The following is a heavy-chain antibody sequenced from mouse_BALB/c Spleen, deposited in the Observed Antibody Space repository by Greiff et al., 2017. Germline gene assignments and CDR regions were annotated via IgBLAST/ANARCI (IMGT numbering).Heavy chain of an antibody. CDR1: GFTFSSYT. V-gene: IGHV5-6-4*01. D-gene: IGHD1-1*01. Sequence: EVMLVESGGGLVKPGGSLKLSCAASGFTFSSYTMSWVRQTPEKRLEWVATISSGGSYTYYPDSVKGRFTISRDNAKNTLYLQMSSLKSEDTAMYYCTRERDYVSRRYFDYWGQGTTLTVSS. CDR3: TRERDYVSRRYFDY. J-gene: IGHJ2*01. CDR2: ISSGGSYT.